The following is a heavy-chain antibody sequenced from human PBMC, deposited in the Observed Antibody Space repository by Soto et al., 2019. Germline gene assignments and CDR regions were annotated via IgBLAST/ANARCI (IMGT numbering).Heavy chain of an antibody. V-gene: IGHV3-30*18. Sequence: QVQLVESGGGVVRPGRSLRLSCAASGFTFSDYAMHWVRQAPGKGLEWVAAMSFDANTEYYADSVKGRFTISRDTSKNTLYLQMNSLRAADTALYCCAKERSEWSSSYYFASWGQGILVTVSS. J-gene: IGHJ4*02. CDR3: AKERSEWSSSYYFAS. D-gene: IGHD3-3*01. CDR2: MSFDANTE. CDR1: GFTFSDYA.